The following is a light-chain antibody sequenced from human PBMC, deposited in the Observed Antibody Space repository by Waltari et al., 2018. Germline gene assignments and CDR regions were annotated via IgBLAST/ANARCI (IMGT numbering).Light chain of an antibody. Sequence: SFVLTQPPSVSVAPGQTARITCGGTNIGGNSVHWYQQKPGQAPLLVDYDDIDWPSGGPERLSGSNSGITATLTISSVEAGDEADYYCQVWDTTTDQVIFGGGTRLTVL. V-gene: IGLV3-21*02. CDR1: NIGGNS. J-gene: IGLJ2*01. CDR3: QVWDTTTDQVI. CDR2: DDI.